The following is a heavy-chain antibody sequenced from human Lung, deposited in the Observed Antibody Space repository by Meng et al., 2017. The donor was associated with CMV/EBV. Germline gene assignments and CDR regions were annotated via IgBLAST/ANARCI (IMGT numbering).Heavy chain of an antibody. J-gene: IGHJ4*02. CDR1: GFTSSSHW. CDR2: IKADGSEK. Sequence: ASXKISCAASGFTSSSHWMCWVRQAPGKGLEWVANIKADGSEKYYVDSVKGRFTVSRDNAKNSLYLQMNSLRAEDTAVYYCACNSGDCWGQGTLVTVSS. V-gene: IGHV3-7*01. CDR3: ACNSGDC. D-gene: IGHD3-10*01.